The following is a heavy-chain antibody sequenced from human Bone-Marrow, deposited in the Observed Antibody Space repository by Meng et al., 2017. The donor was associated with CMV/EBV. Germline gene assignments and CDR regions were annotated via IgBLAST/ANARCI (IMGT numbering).Heavy chain of an antibody. CDR2: INPNSGGT. Sequence: ASVKVSCKASGYTFTGYYMHWVRQAPGQGLEWMGWINPNSGGTNYAQKFQGRVTMTRDTSISTAYMELSSQRSEDTAVYYCARGVKAWFDPWGQGTLVTVSS. CDR1: GYTFTGYY. J-gene: IGHJ5*02. V-gene: IGHV1-2*02. CDR3: ARGVKAWFDP.